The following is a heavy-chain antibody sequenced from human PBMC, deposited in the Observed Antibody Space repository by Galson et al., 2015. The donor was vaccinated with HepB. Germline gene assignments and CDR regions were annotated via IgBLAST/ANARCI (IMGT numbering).Heavy chain of an antibody. V-gene: IGHV3-33*06. CDR3: AKVNSDYYDSSGYLDAFDI. J-gene: IGHJ3*02. CDR2: IWYDGSNK. D-gene: IGHD3-22*01. CDR1: GFTFSSYG. Sequence: SLRLSCAASGFTFSSYGMHWVRQAPGKGLEWVAVIWYDGSNKYYADSVKGRFTISRDNSKNTLYLQMNSLRAEDTAVYYCAKVNSDYYDSSGYLDAFDIWGQGTMVTVSS.